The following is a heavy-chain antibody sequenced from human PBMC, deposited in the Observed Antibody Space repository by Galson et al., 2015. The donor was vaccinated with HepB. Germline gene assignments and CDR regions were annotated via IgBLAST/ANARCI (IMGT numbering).Heavy chain of an antibody. CDR1: GYTFTSYG. D-gene: IGHD2-15*01. V-gene: IGHV1-18*04. CDR3: ARGWGKDCSGGSCYSAFDI. J-gene: IGHJ3*02. CDR2: ISAYNGNT. Sequence: SVKVSCKASGYTFTSYGISWVRQAPGQGLEWMGWISAYNGNTNYAQKLQGRVTMTTDTSTSTAYMELRSLRSDDTAVYYCARGWGKDCSGGSCYSAFDIWGQGTMVTVSS.